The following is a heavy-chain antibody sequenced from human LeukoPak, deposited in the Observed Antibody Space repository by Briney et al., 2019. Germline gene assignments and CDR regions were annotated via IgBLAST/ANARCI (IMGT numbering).Heavy chain of an antibody. CDR2: IISKTNNYTT. D-gene: IGHD1-7*01. J-gene: IGHJ4*02. Sequence: GESLRPSCPASRFTFTGSALHWVRQPSGDGLEWNGRIISKTNNYTTAYAASVTGRFTISRDDAENTAYLQMNSLKTEDTAVYYCTRLSGDNWNYGGNFDSWGQGTLVTVSS. V-gene: IGHV3-73*01. CDR3: TRLSGDNWNYGGNFDS. CDR1: RFTFTGSA.